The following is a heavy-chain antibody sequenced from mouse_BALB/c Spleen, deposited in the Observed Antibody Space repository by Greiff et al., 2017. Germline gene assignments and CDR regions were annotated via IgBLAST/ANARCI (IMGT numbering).Heavy chain of an antibody. CDR3: ARSPSIYYYAMDY. CDR2: IDPANGNT. Sequence: VQLKESGAELVKPGASVKLSCTASGFNIKDTYMHWVKQRPEQGLEWIGRIDPANGNTKYDPKFQGKATITADTSSNTAYLQLSSLTSEDTAVYYCARSPSIYYYAMDYWGQGTSVTVSS. V-gene: IGHV14-3*02. CDR1: GFNIKDTY. J-gene: IGHJ4*01.